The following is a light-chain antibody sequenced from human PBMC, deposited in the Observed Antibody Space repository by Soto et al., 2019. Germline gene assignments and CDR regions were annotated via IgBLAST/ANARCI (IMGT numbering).Light chain of an antibody. J-gene: IGLJ3*02. CDR3: QSADSSGTRWV. V-gene: IGLV3-25*03. Sequence: SYELTQPPSVSVSPGQTARITCSGDALPKQYAYWYQQKPGQAPVLVIYKDSERPLGIPERFSGSSSGTTVTLTISGVQAEDEADYYCQSADSSGTRWVFGGGTKVTVL. CDR1: ALPKQY. CDR2: KDS.